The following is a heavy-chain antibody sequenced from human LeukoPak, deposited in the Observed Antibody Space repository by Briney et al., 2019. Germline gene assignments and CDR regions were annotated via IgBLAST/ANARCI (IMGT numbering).Heavy chain of an antibody. J-gene: IGHJ5*02. V-gene: IGHV4-39*07. Sequence: SETLSLTCTVSGGSISSSSYYWGWIRQPPGKGLEWIGSIYYSGSTYYNPSLKSRVTISVDTSKNQFSLKLSSVTAADTAVYYCARSTTTFLITWGQGTLVTVSS. CDR1: GGSISSSSYY. CDR2: IYYSGST. D-gene: IGHD1-1*01. CDR3: ARSTTTFLIT.